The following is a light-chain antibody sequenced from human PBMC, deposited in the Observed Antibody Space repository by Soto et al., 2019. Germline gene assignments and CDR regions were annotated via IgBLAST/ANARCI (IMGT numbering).Light chain of an antibody. J-gene: IGLJ1*01. CDR2: DVS. Sequence: QSALTQPASVSGSPGQSIAISCTGTSSDIGAYNYVSWYQQYPGKAPKLMIYDVSNRPSGVSDRFSGSKSGNTASLTISGLQAEDEAEYYCSSFTSSSTYVFRTGTKLTVL. CDR1: SSDIGAYNY. V-gene: IGLV2-14*01. CDR3: SSFTSSSTYV.